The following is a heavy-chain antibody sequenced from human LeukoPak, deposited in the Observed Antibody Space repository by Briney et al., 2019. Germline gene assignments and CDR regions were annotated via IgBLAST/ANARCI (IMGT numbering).Heavy chain of an antibody. CDR1: GFTFSSYG. CDR3: ARDPLRWLQNNYYYYYVDV. V-gene: IGHV3-48*02. J-gene: IGHJ6*03. D-gene: IGHD5-24*01. CDR2: ISSTSRTI. Sequence: SGGSLRLPCAASGFTFSSYGMNWVRQAPGKGLEWVSYISSTSRTIYDADSVKGRFTISRDNAKNSLYLQMNSLRDEDTAVYYCARDPLRWLQNNYYYYYVDVWGKGTTVTVSS.